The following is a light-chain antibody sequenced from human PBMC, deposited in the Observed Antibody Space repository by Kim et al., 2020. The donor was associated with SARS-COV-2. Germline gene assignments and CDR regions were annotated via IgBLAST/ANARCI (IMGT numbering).Light chain of an antibody. J-gene: IGLJ3*02. CDR3: ATWDDSLNGPV. V-gene: IGLV1-44*01. CDR2: SNN. Sequence: QSVLTQPPSASGTPGQRVTISCSGSRSNIGRNTVNWYHQLPGAAPKLLIYSNNQRPSGVPNRFSGSKSGTSASLAISGLHSDDESDYYCATWDDSLNGPVFGGGTQLTVL. CDR1: RSNIGRNT.